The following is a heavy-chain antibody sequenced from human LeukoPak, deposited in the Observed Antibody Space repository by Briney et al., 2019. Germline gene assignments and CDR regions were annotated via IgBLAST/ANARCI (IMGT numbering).Heavy chain of an antibody. V-gene: IGHV3-7*01. D-gene: IGHD2-8*01. CDR1: GFTFSSYW. CDR2: IKQDGSEK. Sequence: PGGSLRLSCAASGFTFSSYWVSWVRQAPGKGLEWVASIKQDGSEKYYVDSVKGRFTISRDNAKNSLYLQMNSLRAEDTAVYYCSTNNAYLYDYWGQGTLVTVSS. CDR3: STNNAYLYDY. J-gene: IGHJ4*02.